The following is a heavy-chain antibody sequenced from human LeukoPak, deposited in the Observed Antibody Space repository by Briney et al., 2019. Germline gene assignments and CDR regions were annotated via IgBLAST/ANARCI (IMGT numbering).Heavy chain of an antibody. Sequence: ASVKVSCKASGYTFTGYYVHWVRQAPGQGLEWMGWINPDSGGTKYTQRFQGRVTMTRDTSITTAYMELTGLRSDDTAVYYCARSLAENTFTCSACAEYFPHWGQGTLIIVSS. CDR3: ARSLAENTFTCSACAEYFPH. V-gene: IGHV1-2*02. CDR2: INPDSGGT. D-gene: IGHD2/OR15-2a*01. J-gene: IGHJ1*01. CDR1: GYTFTGYY.